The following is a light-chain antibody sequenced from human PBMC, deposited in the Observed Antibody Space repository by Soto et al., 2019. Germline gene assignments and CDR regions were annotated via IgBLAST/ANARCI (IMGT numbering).Light chain of an antibody. CDR1: SSDVGRYNY. Sequence: QSVLTQPASVSGSPGQSITISCTGTSSDVGRYNYVSWYQHHPGEAPKLMIFDVGNRPSGVSNRFSGSKSGNTASLTISGLQAEDEADYYCSSYIRSSAVVFGGGTKLTVL. CDR3: SSYIRSSAVV. V-gene: IGLV2-14*03. CDR2: DVG. J-gene: IGLJ3*02.